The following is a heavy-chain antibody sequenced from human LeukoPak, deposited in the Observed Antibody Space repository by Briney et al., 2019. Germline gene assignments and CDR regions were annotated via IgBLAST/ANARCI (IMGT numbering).Heavy chain of an antibody. CDR3: ARHIDILTGYSKWGLYAFDI. CDR1: GGSISSSSYY. V-gene: IGHV4-39*01. J-gene: IGHJ3*02. D-gene: IGHD3-9*01. Sequence: SETLSLTCTVSGGSISSSSYYWVWIRQPPGKGLEWIGSIYYSGSTYYNPSLKSRVAISVDTSKNQFSLKLSSVTAADTAVYYCARHIDILTGYSKWGLYAFDIWGQGTMVTVSS. CDR2: IYYSGST.